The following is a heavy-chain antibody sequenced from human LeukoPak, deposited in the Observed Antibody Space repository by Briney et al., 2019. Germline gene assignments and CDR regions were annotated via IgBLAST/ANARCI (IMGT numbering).Heavy chain of an antibody. Sequence: GGSLRLSCAGSGLIFSNYWMSWVRQAPGKGLEWVANIKQDGSEIYYVDSVKGRFTIFRDNAKKSLYLQMNSLRAEDTAVYYCARGGYSRNWFDPWGQGTLVTVSS. CDR3: ARGGYSRNWFDP. CDR2: IKQDGSEI. V-gene: IGHV3-7*03. J-gene: IGHJ5*02. CDR1: GLIFSNYW. D-gene: IGHD5-12*01.